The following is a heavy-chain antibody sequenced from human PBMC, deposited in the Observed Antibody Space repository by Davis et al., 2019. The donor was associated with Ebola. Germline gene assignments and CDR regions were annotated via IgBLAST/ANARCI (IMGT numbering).Heavy chain of an antibody. Sequence: GESLKISCGASTFSFNVYAMHWVRQAPGKGLEWVAVIGHDGTTKTYADSVKGRFIISRDNSKNTMSLQMNSLGADDTAVYYCARGDNYYGLDVWGQGTTVTVSS. CDR1: TFSFNVYA. J-gene: IGHJ6*02. CDR3: ARGDNYYGLDV. V-gene: IGHV3-30*14. CDR2: IGHDGTTK.